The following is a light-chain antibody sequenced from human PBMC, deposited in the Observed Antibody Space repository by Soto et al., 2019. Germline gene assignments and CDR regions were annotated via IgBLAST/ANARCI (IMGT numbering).Light chain of an antibody. V-gene: IGKV3-15*01. CDR2: GAS. CDR3: QQYNNWPWT. CDR1: QSISSN. J-gene: IGKJ1*01. Sequence: IVMTQSPATLSVSPGERATLSCKASQSISSNVAWYQQKPGQAPRLLIYGASTRATGFPARFSGSGSGTDFTLTISSLQSEDFAVYYCQQYNNWPWTFGQGTKVDI.